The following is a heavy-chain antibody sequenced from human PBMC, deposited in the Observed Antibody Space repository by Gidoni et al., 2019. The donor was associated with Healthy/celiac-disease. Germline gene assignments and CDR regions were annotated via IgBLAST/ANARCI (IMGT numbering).Heavy chain of an antibody. V-gene: IGHV3-21*01. CDR2: ISSSSSYM. J-gene: IGHJ5*02. D-gene: IGHD1-26*01. CDR3: ARDGAGAGLGWFDP. CDR1: GFTFSSNS. Sequence: EVQLVESGGGLVKPGGSLRLSCAASGFTFSSNSMNWVLQAPGKGLEWVSSISSSSSYMYYADSVKGRFTISRDNAKNSLYLQMNSLRAEDTAVYYCARDGAGAGLGWFDPWGQGTLVTVSS.